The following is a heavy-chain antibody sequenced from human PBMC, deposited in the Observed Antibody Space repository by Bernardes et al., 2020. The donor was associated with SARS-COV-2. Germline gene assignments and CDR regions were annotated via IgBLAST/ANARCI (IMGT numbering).Heavy chain of an antibody. V-gene: IGHV4-34*01. D-gene: IGHD1-26*01. CDR2: INGYGDT. CDR3: GRAVGGIDH. CDR1: GESFRSSY. Sequence: SETLSLTCGVSGESFRSSYWGWIRQPPGKGLEWIGEINGYGDTHYNPSLESRVTMSVDTSKKQFSLNLTSVTAADTAVYYCGRAVGGIDHWGQGTLVTVSS. J-gene: IGHJ5*02.